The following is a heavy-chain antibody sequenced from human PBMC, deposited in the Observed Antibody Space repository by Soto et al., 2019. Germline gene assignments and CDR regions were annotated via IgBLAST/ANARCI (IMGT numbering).Heavy chain of an antibody. D-gene: IGHD2-15*01. V-gene: IGHV1-69*13. CDR3: ARRYCSGGSCYRGTANWFDP. Sequence: SVKVSCKASGGTFSSYAISWVRQAPGQGLEWMGGIIPIFGTANYAQKFQGRVTITADESTSTAYMELSSLRSEDTAVYYCARRYCSGGSCYRGTANWFDPWGQGILVTVSS. CDR2: IIPIFGTA. J-gene: IGHJ5*02. CDR1: GGTFSSYA.